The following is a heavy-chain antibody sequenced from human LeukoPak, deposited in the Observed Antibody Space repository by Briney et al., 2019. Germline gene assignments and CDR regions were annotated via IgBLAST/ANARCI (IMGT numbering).Heavy chain of an antibody. CDR1: GFTFSSYA. J-gene: IGHJ4*02. CDR3: ARGGGPTVTTGSDY. V-gene: IGHV3-30-3*01. CDR2: ISYDGSNK. Sequence: GGSRRLSCAASGFTFSSYAMHWVCQAPGKGLEWVAVISYDGSNKYYADSVKGRFTISRDNSKNTLYLQMNSLRAEDTAVYYCARGGGPTVTTGSDYWGQGTLVTVSS. D-gene: IGHD4-4*01.